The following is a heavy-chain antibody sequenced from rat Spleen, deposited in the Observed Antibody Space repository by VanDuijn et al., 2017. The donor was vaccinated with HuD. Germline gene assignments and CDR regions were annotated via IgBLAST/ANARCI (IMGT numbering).Heavy chain of an antibody. CDR2: ISTGGGNT. Sequence: EVQLVESGGGLVQPGRSLKLSCAASGFTYSNYVMAWVSQAPTKGLEWVASISTGGGNTYYRDSVKGRFTISRDNANNTLYLQMDSLRSEDTATYYCARGDNNYGWFAYWGQGTLVTVSS. CDR3: ARGDNNYGWFAY. CDR1: GFTYSNYV. D-gene: IGHD1-10*01. V-gene: IGHV5S13*01. J-gene: IGHJ3*01.